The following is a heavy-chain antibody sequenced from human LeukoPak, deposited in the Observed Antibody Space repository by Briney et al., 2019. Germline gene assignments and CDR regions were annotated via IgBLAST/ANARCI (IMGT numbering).Heavy chain of an antibody. Sequence: SETLSLTCAVYGGSFSGYYWSWIRQPPGKGLEWIGYIYYSGSTNYNPSLKSRVTISVDTSKNQFSLKLSSVTAADTAVYYCARVNSVAAIVYFDYWGQGTLVTVSS. CDR3: ARVNSVAAIVYFDY. J-gene: IGHJ4*02. V-gene: IGHV4-59*08. CDR1: GGSFSGYY. D-gene: IGHD2-15*01. CDR2: IYYSGST.